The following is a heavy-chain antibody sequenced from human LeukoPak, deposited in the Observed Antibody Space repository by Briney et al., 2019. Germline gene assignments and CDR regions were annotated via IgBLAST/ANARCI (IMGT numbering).Heavy chain of an antibody. CDR2: INVGNGNT. J-gene: IGHJ4*02. Sequence: ASVKVSCKASGYTFTSYAIHWVRQAPGQRFEWMGWINVGNGNTEYSQKLQGRVTITRDTSASTAYMEVSSLRSEDTAVYYCARGPGGDYAPFDYWGQGTLVTVSS. V-gene: IGHV1-3*01. CDR1: GYTFTSYA. CDR3: ARGPGGDYAPFDY. D-gene: IGHD3-16*01.